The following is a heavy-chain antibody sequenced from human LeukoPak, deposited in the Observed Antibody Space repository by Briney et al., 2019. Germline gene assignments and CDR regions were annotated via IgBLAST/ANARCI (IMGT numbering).Heavy chain of an antibody. CDR3: ARLVGITRYFDS. CDR1: GFTFSNYA. CDR2: ITGSGGNT. Sequence: GASLRLSCAASGFTFSNYAMSWVRQAPGKGLEWVSAITGSGGNTCYADSVKGRFTISRDNSKNTVFLQMNSLRDEDTAVYYCARLVGITRYFDSWGQGTLVTVSS. J-gene: IGHJ5*01. V-gene: IGHV3-23*01. D-gene: IGHD1-26*01.